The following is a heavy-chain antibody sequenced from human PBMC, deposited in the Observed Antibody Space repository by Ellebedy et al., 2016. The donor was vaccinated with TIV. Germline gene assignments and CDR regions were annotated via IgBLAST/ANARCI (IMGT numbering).Heavy chain of an antibody. Sequence: MPSETLSLTCTVSGGSISSYYWGRIRKPPGKGLEWIGEIYDSGSTNYNPSLKSRVTISVDTSKNQFSLRLSSVTAADTAVYYCARVVWQQPVSYAFDIWGQGTMVTVSS. V-gene: IGHV4-59*01. CDR3: ARVVWQQPVSYAFDI. D-gene: IGHD6-13*01. J-gene: IGHJ3*02. CDR2: IYDSGST. CDR1: GGSISSYY.